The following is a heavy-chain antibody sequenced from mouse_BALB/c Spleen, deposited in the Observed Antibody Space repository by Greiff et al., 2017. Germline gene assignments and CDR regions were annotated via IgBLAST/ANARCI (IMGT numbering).Heavy chain of an antibody. Sequence: VQLQQSGPGLVQPSQSLSITCTVSGFSLTSYGVHWVRQSPGKGLEWLGVIWSGGSTDYNAAFISRLSISKDNSKSQVFFKMNSLQANDTATYYCARIGGGKWLFAFWGEGTLVTVSA. CDR2: IWSGGST. D-gene: IGHD1-1*02. CDR3: ARIGGGKWLFAF. V-gene: IGHV2-2*02. CDR1: GFSLTSYG. J-gene: IGHJ3*01.